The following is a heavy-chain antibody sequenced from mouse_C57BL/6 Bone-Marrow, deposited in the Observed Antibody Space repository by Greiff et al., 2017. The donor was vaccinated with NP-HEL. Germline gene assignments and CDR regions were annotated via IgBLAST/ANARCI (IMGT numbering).Heavy chain of an antibody. J-gene: IGHJ3*01. V-gene: IGHV1-50*01. CDR3: ARGGGYYGSSYVWFAY. Sequence: QVQLQQPGAELVKPGASVKLSCKASGYTFTSYWMQWVKQRPGQGLEWIGEIDPSDSYTNYNQKFTGKATLTVDTSSSTAYRQLSSLTAEDSAVYYCARGGGYYGSSYVWFAYWGQGTLVTVSA. CDR1: GYTFTSYW. CDR2: IDPSDSYT. D-gene: IGHD1-1*01.